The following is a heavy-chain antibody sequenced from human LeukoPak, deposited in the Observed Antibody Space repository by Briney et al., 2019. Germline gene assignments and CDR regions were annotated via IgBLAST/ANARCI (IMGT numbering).Heavy chain of an antibody. V-gene: IGHV3-7*01. CDR1: GFTFSSYW. J-gene: IGHJ6*02. D-gene: IGHD3-22*01. Sequence: GGSLRLSCAASGFTFSSYWMSWVRQAPGKGLERVANIKQDGSEKYYVDSVRGRFTISRDNAKNSLYLQMNSLRAEDTAVYYCAREDALYYDSRGALYYYYGMDVWGQGTTVTVSS. CDR3: AREDALYYDSRGALYYYYGMDV. CDR2: IKQDGSEK.